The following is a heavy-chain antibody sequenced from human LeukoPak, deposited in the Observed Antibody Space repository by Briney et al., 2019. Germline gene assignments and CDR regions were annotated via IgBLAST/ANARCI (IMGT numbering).Heavy chain of an antibody. CDR3: AKDLAVADGLCDY. CDR2: IRYDGSNK. D-gene: IGHD6-19*01. Sequence: GGSLRLSCAASGFTFSSYGMHWVRQAPGKGLEWVAFIRYDGSNKYYADSVKGRFTISRDNSKNTLYLQMNSLRAEDTAVYYCAKDLAVADGLCDYWGQGTLVTVSS. J-gene: IGHJ4*02. V-gene: IGHV3-30*02. CDR1: GFTFSSYG.